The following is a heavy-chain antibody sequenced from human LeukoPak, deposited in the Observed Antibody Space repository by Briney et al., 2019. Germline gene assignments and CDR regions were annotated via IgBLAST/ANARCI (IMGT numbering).Heavy chain of an antibody. D-gene: IGHD3-22*01. V-gene: IGHV3-23*01. CDR3: ARDIVVPVGGNAFDI. J-gene: IGHJ3*02. CDR2: ITGYGGNT. Sequence: GGSLGLSCAASGFTFSSHAMSWVRQAPGKGLEWVSSITGYGGNTYYADSVKGRSTISRDNPKSTLYLQMNSLGAEDTAVYFCARDIVVPVGGNAFDIWGQGTMVIVSS. CDR1: GFTFSSHA.